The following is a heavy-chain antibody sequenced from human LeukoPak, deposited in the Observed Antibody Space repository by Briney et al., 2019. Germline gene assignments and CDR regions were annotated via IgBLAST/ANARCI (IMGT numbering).Heavy chain of an antibody. J-gene: IGHJ5*02. CDR2: ISYDGSNK. D-gene: IGHD3-16*01. V-gene: IGHV3-30*04. Sequence: GGSLRLSCAASGFTFSSYAMHWVRQAPGKGLEWVAVISYDGSNKYYADSVNGRFTISRDNSKNTLYLQMNSLRAEDTAVYYCARVGSDWFDPWGQGTLVTVSS. CDR3: ARVGSDWFDP. CDR1: GFTFSSYA.